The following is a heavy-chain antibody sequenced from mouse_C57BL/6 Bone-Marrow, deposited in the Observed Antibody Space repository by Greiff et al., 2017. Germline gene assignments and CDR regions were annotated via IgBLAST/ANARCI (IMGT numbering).Heavy chain of an antibody. D-gene: IGHD2-1*01. CDR3: ARRWGNPLAMDY. CDR2: IHPNSGST. Sequence: QVQLQQPGAELVKPGASVKLSCKASGYTFTSYWMHWVKQRPGQGLEWIGMIHPNSGSTNYNEKFKSKATLTVDKSSSTAYMQRSSLTSEDSAVYYCARRWGNPLAMDYWGQGTSVTVSS. J-gene: IGHJ4*01. V-gene: IGHV1-64*01. CDR1: GYTFTSYW.